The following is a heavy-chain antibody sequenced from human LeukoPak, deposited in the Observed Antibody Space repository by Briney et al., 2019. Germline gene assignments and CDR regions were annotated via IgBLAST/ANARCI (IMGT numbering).Heavy chain of an antibody. CDR3: AKDSGYSGWPFDY. V-gene: IGHV3-33*06. Sequence: GRSLRLSCAASGFTFSSYGMHWVRQAPGKGLEWVAVTWYDGSNKYYADSVKGRFTISRDNSKNTLYLQMNSLRAEDTAVYYCAKDSGYSGWPFDYWGQGILVTVSS. D-gene: IGHD6-19*01. J-gene: IGHJ4*02. CDR2: TWYDGSNK. CDR1: GFTFSSYG.